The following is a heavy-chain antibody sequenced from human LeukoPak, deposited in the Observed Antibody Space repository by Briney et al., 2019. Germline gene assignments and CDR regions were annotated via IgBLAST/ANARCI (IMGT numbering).Heavy chain of an antibody. CDR2: IYYSGNT. V-gene: IGHV4-39*07. Sequence: KTSETLSLTCTVSGDSISTSNSYWGWIRQPPGKGLEWIGSIYYSGNTYYNASLKSRVTISVDTSKNQFSLKLSSVTAADTAVYYCARLPQDGSRDGYNSDAFDIWGQGTMVTVSS. J-gene: IGHJ3*02. D-gene: IGHD5-24*01. CDR1: GDSISTSNSY. CDR3: ARLPQDGSRDGYNSDAFDI.